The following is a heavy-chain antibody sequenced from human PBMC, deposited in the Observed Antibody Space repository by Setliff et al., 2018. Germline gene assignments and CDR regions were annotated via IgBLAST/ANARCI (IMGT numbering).Heavy chain of an antibody. Sequence: SETLSLTCAVYGGSFGGYYWSWIRQPPGKGLELIGEINHTGSTNYNPSLKSRVTISVDTSKNQFSLKVSSVTAADTAVYYCARARYCSGGRCYWTWLDSWAQGTLVTVSS. CDR2: INHTGST. J-gene: IGHJ5*01. D-gene: IGHD2-15*01. CDR1: GGSFGGYY. CDR3: ARARYCSGGRCYWTWLDS. V-gene: IGHV4-34*01.